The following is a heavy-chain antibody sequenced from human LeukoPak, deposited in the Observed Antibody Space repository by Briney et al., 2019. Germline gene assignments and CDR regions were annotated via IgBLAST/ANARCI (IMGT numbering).Heavy chain of an antibody. Sequence: PGGSLRLSCAASGFAFSTYWMDWVRQAPGKGLEWVGNVNQDGSVKHYVDSVRGRFTISRDNARNSVYLQMSAPRVEDTAVYYCTRDFAFWGQGSLVTASS. CDR3: TRDFAF. D-gene: IGHD2-21*01. CDR1: GFAFSTYW. CDR2: VNQDGSVK. J-gene: IGHJ4*02. V-gene: IGHV3-7*01.